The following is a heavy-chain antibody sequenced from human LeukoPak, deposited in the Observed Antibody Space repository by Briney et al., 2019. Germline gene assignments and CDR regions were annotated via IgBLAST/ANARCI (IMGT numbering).Heavy chain of an antibody. CDR2: IYTSGST. V-gene: IGHV4-4*07. Sequence: SETLSLTCTVSGGSISSYYWSWIRQPAGKGLEWIARIYTSGSTNYNPSLKSRVTMSVDTSKNQFSLKLSSVTAADTAVYYCAREGYSSYYYYYYYMDVWGKGTTVTVSS. CDR1: GGSISSYY. D-gene: IGHD6-13*01. J-gene: IGHJ6*03. CDR3: AREGYSSYYYYYYYMDV.